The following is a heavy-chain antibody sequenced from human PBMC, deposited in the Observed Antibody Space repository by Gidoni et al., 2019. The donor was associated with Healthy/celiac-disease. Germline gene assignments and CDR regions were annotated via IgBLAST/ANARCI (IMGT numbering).Heavy chain of an antibody. CDR2: IYYSGST. J-gene: IGHJ4*02. Sequence: QVQLQESGPGLVKPSQTLSLTCTVSGGSISSGGYYWSWIRQHPGKGLEWIGYIYYSGSTYYNPSLKSRVTISVDTSKNQCSLKLSSVTAADTAVYYCARLDLRETYYFDYWGQGTLVTVSS. CDR3: ARLDLRETYYFDY. V-gene: IGHV4-31*03. CDR1: GGSISSGGYY.